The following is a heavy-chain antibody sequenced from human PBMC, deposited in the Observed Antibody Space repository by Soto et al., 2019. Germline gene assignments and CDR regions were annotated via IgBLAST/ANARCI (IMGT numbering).Heavy chain of an antibody. Sequence: SETLSLTCTVSGGSISSGDYYWSWIRQPPGKGLEWIGYIYYSGSTYYNPSLKSRVTISVDTSKNQFSLKLSSVTAADTAVYYCARGYYDILTGYYNGQNWFDPWGQGTLVTVSS. V-gene: IGHV4-30-4*01. CDR1: GGSISSGDYY. J-gene: IGHJ5*02. CDR3: ARGYYDILTGYYNGQNWFDP. CDR2: IYYSGST. D-gene: IGHD3-9*01.